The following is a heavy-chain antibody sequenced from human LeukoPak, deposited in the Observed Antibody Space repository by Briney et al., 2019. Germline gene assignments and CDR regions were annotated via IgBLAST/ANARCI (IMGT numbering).Heavy chain of an antibody. CDR2: INPSGGST. Sequence: ASVKVSCRASGYTFTSYYMHWARQAPGQGLEWMGIINPSGGSTSYAQKFQGRVTMTRDTSTSTVYMELSSLRSEDTAVYYCATNAQYYYDSSGYYYNWFDPWGQGTLVTVSS. J-gene: IGHJ5*02. D-gene: IGHD3-22*01. CDR3: ATNAQYYYDSSGYYYNWFDP. CDR1: GYTFTSYY. V-gene: IGHV1-46*01.